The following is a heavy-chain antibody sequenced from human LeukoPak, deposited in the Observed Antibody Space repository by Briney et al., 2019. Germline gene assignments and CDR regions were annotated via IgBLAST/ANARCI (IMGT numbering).Heavy chain of an antibody. Sequence: SETLSLTCTVSGGPINSDYWNGLRQPPGQGLEWIGYIYSSGSTNYNPSLNSRVSISLDTSKNQLSLKLGSVTAADTAVYYCARGAGRWAIWGQGTMVTVSS. CDR2: IYSSGST. CDR1: GGPINSDY. J-gene: IGHJ3*02. D-gene: IGHD4-23*01. V-gene: IGHV4-59*01. CDR3: ARGAGRWAI.